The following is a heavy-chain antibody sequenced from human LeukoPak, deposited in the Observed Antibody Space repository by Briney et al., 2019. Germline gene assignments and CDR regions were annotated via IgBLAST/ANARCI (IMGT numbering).Heavy chain of an antibody. CDR1: GFTFSNYG. CDR2: ISGSGGSA. Sequence: GGTLRLSSAASGFTFSNYGMSWVRQAPGKGLEWVSAISGSGGSAYYADSVKGRFTISRDNSKNTLYLQMNSLRSDDTAVYYCAREPYDFLTGSQNGNWFDPWGQGTLVTVSS. CDR3: AREPYDFLTGSQNGNWFDP. J-gene: IGHJ5*02. V-gene: IGHV3-23*01. D-gene: IGHD3-9*01.